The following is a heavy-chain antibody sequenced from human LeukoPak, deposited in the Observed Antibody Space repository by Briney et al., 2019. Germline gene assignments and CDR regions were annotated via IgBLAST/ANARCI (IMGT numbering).Heavy chain of an antibody. D-gene: IGHD2-2*01. CDR3: AYCSSTSCYSNAFDI. Sequence: SVKVSCKASGGTFSSYAISWVRQAPGQGLEWMGRIIPIFGTANYAQKFQGRVTITADESTSTAYMELSSLRSEDTAVYYCAYCSSTSCYSNAFDIWGQGTMVTVSS. J-gene: IGHJ3*02. V-gene: IGHV1-69*13. CDR1: GGTFSSYA. CDR2: IIPIFGTA.